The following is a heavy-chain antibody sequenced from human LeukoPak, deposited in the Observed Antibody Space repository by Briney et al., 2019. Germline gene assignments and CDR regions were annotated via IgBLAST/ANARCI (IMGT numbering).Heavy chain of an antibody. CDR3: ARMSGSYVVDY. Sequence: SQTLSLTCTVSGGSISSGDYYWSWIRQPPGKGLEWIGYIYYSGSTYYNPSLKSRVTISVDTSKNQFSLKLSSVTAADTAVYHCARMSGSYVVDYWGQGTLVTVSS. J-gene: IGHJ4*02. D-gene: IGHD1-26*01. CDR1: GGSISSGDYY. V-gene: IGHV4-30-4*08. CDR2: IYYSGST.